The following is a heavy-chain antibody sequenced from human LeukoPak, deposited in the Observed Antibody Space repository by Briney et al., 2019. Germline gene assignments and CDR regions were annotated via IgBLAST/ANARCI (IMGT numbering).Heavy chain of an antibody. CDR2: INPSGGST. Sequence: ASVKVSCKASGYTFTIYYMHWVRQAPGQGLEWMGRINPSGGSTTYAQKFQGRVTMTSDTSTSTVYMELSSLRSEDTAVYYCARSAGGALDIWGQGTMVTVSS. CDR1: GYTFTIYY. V-gene: IGHV1-46*01. D-gene: IGHD3-16*01. CDR3: ARSAGGALDI. J-gene: IGHJ3*02.